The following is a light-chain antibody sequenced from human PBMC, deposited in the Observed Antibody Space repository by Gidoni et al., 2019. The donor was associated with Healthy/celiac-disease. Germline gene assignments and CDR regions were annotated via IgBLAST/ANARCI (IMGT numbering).Light chain of an antibody. Sequence: QSALTQPASVSGSPGQSVTISCTGASSDVGGYNYVSWYQQHPGKAPKLMIYEVSNRPSGVPDRFSGSKSVNTASLTISGLQAEDEADYYCSSYTSSSTLAVFGGGTKLTVL. J-gene: IGLJ2*01. CDR1: SSDVGGYNY. CDR2: EVS. V-gene: IGLV2-14*01. CDR3: SSYTSSSTLAV.